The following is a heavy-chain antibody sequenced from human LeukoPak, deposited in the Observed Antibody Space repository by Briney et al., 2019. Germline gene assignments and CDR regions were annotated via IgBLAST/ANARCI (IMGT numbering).Heavy chain of an antibody. Sequence: PSETLSLTCTVSGGSISSYYWSWIRQPPGKGLEWIEYIYYSGSTNYNPSLKSRVTISVDTSKNQFSLKLSSVTAADTAVYYCARDGGYRRQVWFDPWGQGTLVTVSS. CDR1: GGSISSYY. V-gene: IGHV4-59*01. CDR3: ARDGGYRRQVWFDP. CDR2: IYYSGST. D-gene: IGHD3-16*01. J-gene: IGHJ5*02.